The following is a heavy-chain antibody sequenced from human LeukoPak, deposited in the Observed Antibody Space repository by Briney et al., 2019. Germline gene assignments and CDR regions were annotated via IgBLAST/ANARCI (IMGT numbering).Heavy chain of an antibody. CDR1: GDSISSGGYY. Sequence: SETLSLTCTVSGDSISSGGYYWSWIRQPPGEGLEWIGYIFHSGSTYYNPSLKSRVTISVDTSKNQFSLKLSSVTAADTAVYYCAREAYYYDSSGYSDYWGQGTLVTVSS. CDR3: AREAYYYDSSGYSDY. D-gene: IGHD3-22*01. J-gene: IGHJ4*02. V-gene: IGHV4-30-2*01. CDR2: IFHSGST.